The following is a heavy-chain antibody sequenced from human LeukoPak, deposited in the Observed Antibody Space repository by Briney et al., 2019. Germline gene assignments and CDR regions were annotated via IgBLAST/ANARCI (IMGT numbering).Heavy chain of an antibody. Sequence: GGSLRLSCAASGFTFSSYAMSWVRQAPGKGLEWVSAISGSGGSTYYADSVKGRFTLSRDNSKNTLYLQMNSLRAEDTAVYYCAKTSGSPQGRFDYWGQGTLVTVSS. V-gene: IGHV3-23*01. CDR3: AKTSGSPQGRFDY. CDR2: ISGSGGST. J-gene: IGHJ4*02. CDR1: GFTFSSYA.